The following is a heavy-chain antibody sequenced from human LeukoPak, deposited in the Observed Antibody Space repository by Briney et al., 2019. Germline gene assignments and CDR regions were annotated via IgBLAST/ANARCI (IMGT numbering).Heavy chain of an antibody. CDR1: GGSISSYY. J-gene: IGHJ4*02. D-gene: IGHD6-13*01. Sequence: PSETLSLTCTVSGGSISSYYWSWIRQPPGKGLKWIGSIYYSGYTTYSPSLRSRVTISVDTSKNQFSLKLSSVTAADTAVYYCARISSSAAAGDYFDYWGQGTLVTVSS. CDR3: ARISSSAAAGDYFDY. CDR2: IYYSGYT. V-gene: IGHV4-59*01.